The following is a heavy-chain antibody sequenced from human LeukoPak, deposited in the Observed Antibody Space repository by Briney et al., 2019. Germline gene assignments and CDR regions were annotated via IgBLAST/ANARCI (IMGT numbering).Heavy chain of an antibody. J-gene: IGHJ6*03. CDR3: ARRKGATTHYYMDV. V-gene: IGHV4-59*01. CDR2: IYYSGST. Sequence: SETLSLTCAVYGGSFSGYYWSWIRQPPGKGLEWIGYIYYSGSTNYNPSLKSRVTISVDTSKNQFSLKLSSVTAADTAVYYCARRKGATTHYYMDVWGKGTTVTISS. CDR1: GGSFSGYY. D-gene: IGHD1-26*01.